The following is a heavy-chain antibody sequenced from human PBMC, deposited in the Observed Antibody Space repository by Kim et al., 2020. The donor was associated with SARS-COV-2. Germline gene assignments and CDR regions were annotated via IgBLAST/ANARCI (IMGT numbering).Heavy chain of an antibody. Sequence: ASVKVSCKASGYPFTSYAMNWVRQAPGQGLEWMGCINTTTGNPTYAQAFTGRFVFSLDTSVSTAYLLISDLKAEDTAVYYCARGYCSGDRCFHVVGGSWGQRTLVTVSS. V-gene: IGHV7-4-1*02. CDR2: INTTTGNP. CDR1: GYPFTSYA. D-gene: IGHD2-15*01. J-gene: IGHJ5*02. CDR3: ARGYCSGDRCFHVVGGS.